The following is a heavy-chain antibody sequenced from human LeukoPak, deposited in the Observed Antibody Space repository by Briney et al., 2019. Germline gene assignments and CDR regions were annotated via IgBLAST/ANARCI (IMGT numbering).Heavy chain of an antibody. V-gene: IGHV3-7*04. CDR2: IKQDGSEK. CDR3: ARPDSATSAYRPFDI. CDR1: GFRFSTYW. J-gene: IGHJ3*02. Sequence: HSGGSLILSCAASGFRFSTYWMSWVRQAPGKGLEWVANIKQDGSEKDYVDSVKGRFTISRDNARNSLSLQMSNLRAEDTAVYYCARPDSATSAYRPFDIWGQETMVTVSS. D-gene: IGHD1-26*01.